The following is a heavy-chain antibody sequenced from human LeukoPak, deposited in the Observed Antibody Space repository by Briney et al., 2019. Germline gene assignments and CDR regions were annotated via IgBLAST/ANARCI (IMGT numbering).Heavy chain of an antibody. J-gene: IGHJ5*02. Sequence: GGSLRLSCAASGFIFSSYGMHWVRQAPGKGLEWVAFIRYDGSKKYYADSVKGRFTISRDNSKNTLYLQMNSLRAEDTAVYSCAKHPYEGYCSGGSCWNNWFDPWGQGTLVTVSS. V-gene: IGHV3-30*02. CDR1: GFIFSSYG. CDR3: AKHPYEGYCSGGSCWNNWFDP. D-gene: IGHD2-15*01. CDR2: IRYDGSKK.